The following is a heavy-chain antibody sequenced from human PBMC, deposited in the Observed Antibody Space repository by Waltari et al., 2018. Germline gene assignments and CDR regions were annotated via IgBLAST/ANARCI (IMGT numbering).Heavy chain of an antibody. CDR3: AKGPRGGVLLWFGDAFDI. V-gene: IGHV3-23*04. CDR1: GFTFSSYA. D-gene: IGHD3-10*01. Sequence: EVQLVESGGGLVQPGGSLRLSCAASGFTFSSYAMSWVRQAPGQGLEWVSAISGRCCSTYYDDSVKGRFTISRDNAKNTLYLQMNSLRAEDTAVYDCAKGPRGGVLLWFGDAFDIWGQGTMVTVSS. J-gene: IGHJ3*02. CDR2: ISGRCCST.